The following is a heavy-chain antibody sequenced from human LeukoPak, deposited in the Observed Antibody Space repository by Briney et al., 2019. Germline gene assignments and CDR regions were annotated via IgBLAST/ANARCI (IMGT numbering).Heavy chain of an antibody. CDR1: GFTFSNYG. CDR3: ARGRSITLLRGVAMSDGFDI. D-gene: IGHD3-10*01. CDR2: TDTSGRYV. V-gene: IGHV3-21*06. J-gene: IGHJ3*02. Sequence: GGSLRLSCAASGFTFSNYGMNWVRQAPGKGLEWVSFTDTSGRYVYYGDSVKGRFTISIDNAKNLLFLQMNGLRAEDTALYYCARGRSITLLRGVAMSDGFDIWGQGAMVAVSS.